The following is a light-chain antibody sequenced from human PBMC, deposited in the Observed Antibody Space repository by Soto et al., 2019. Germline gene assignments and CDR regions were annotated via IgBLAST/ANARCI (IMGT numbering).Light chain of an antibody. CDR3: QQYNDYQYT. J-gene: IGKJ2*01. CDR1: QSITTW. Sequence: DIEMMQSPSTLSASVGARVTITCRASQSITTWLAWYQQKPGKAPKLLIYKATNVQTGVPSRFNGSGSGTEFSLTSSSLQPEDFAIYYCQQYNDYQYTFGQGTRLEIK. V-gene: IGKV1-5*03. CDR2: KAT.